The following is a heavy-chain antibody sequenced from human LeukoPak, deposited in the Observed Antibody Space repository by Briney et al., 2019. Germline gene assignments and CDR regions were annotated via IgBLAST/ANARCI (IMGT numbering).Heavy chain of an antibody. Sequence: GGSLRLSCAVSGITLSNYGMSWVRQAPGKGLEWVAGISDSGGRTNYADSVKGRFTISRDNPKNTLYLQMNSLRTEDTAVYFCAKRGVVIRVILVGFHKEADYFDSWGQGALVTVSS. CDR2: ISDSGGRT. V-gene: IGHV3-23*01. CDR3: AKRGVVIRVILVGFHKEADYFDS. J-gene: IGHJ4*02. CDR1: GITLSNYG. D-gene: IGHD2-2*01.